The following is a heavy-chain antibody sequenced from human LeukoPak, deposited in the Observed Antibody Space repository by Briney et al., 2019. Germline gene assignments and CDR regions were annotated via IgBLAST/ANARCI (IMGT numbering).Heavy chain of an antibody. J-gene: IGHJ4*02. D-gene: IGHD6-13*01. CDR1: GFTFRNYE. CDR2: IGTGGSPI. Sequence: SGGSLRLSCTASGFTFRNYEMNGVRQAPGRGLEWISYIGTGGSPIYYADSVKGRFTISRDNAKNSPYLHMNSLRAEDTAVYYCARGQQLSDYWGQGTLVTVSS. CDR3: ARGQQLSDY. V-gene: IGHV3-48*03.